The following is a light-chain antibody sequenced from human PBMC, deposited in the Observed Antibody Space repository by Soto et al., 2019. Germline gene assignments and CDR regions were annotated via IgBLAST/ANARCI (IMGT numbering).Light chain of an antibody. Sequence: SASTLSGYVGDRVTITCRASQTISSWLAWYQQKPGKAPKLLIYKASTLKSGVPSRFSGSGSGTEFTLTISSLQPDDFATYYCQHYNIYSEAFGQG. CDR1: QTISSW. CDR3: QHYNIYSEA. J-gene: IGKJ1*01. V-gene: IGKV1-5*03. CDR2: KAS.